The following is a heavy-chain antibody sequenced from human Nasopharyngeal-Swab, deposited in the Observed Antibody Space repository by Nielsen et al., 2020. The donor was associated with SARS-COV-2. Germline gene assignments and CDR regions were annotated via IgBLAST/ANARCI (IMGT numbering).Heavy chain of an antibody. V-gene: IGHV4-59*01. J-gene: IGHJ4*02. CDR2: IYYSGST. CDR3: ARAGIAAAGLDY. D-gene: IGHD6-13*01. Sequence: SETLSLTCTVSGGSTSSYYWSWIRQPPGKGLEWIGYIYYSGSTNYNPSLKSRVTISVDTSKNQFSLKLSSVTAADTAVYFCARAGIAAAGLDYWGQGTLVTVSS. CDR1: GGSTSSYY.